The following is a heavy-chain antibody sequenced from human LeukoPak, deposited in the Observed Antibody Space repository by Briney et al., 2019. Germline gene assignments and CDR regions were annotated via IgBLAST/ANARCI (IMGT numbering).Heavy chain of an antibody. V-gene: IGHV1-46*01. Sequence: GASVKVSCKASGFTFTNYNMHWVRQAPGQGLEWMGIINPSGGSTNYAQNFQARVTMTRDTSTSTVYMELSSLRSEDTAVYYCARASISTAGRNAFDIWGQGTMVTVSS. J-gene: IGHJ3*02. CDR2: INPSGGST. CDR1: GFTFTNYN. CDR3: ARASISTAGRNAFDI. D-gene: IGHD1-14*01.